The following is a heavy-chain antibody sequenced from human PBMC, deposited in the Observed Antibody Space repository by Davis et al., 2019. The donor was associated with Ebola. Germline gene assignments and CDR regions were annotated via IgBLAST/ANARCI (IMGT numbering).Heavy chain of an antibody. CDR1: GFTFSSYG. D-gene: IGHD4-17*01. V-gene: IGHV3-30*12. J-gene: IGHJ2*01. Sequence: PGGSLRLSCAASGFTFSSYGMHWVRQAPGRGLEWVAFLSYDGTNEYYADSVKGRFTIARDDSKDTLYLQMNSLRAEDTALYYCARHASGDFWYFGLWGRGTLVTVSS. CDR2: LSYDGTNE. CDR3: ARHASGDFWYFGL.